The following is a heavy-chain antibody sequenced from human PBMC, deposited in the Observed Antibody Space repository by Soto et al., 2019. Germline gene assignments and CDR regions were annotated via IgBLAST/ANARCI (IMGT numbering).Heavy chain of an antibody. V-gene: IGHV3-9*01. D-gene: IGHD6-19*01. CDR1: GFSFDEFA. CDR3: AKDPRSSGWAEEGYGAFDI. J-gene: IGHJ3*02. CDR2: IGWRTGII. Sequence: EVQLVESGGGLVQPGRSLRLSCAASGFSFDEFAMHWVRQAPGKGLEWVSGIGWRTGIIGYVDSVKGRFTISRDNAKNSLYLQMNSLRPEDTAFYYCAKDPRSSGWAEEGYGAFDIRGQGTLVTVSS.